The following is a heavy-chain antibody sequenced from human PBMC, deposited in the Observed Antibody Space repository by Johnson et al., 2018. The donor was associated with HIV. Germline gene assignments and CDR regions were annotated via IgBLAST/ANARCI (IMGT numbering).Heavy chain of an antibody. CDR2: IGTAGDT. D-gene: IGHD1-26*01. Sequence: VQLVESGGGVVQPGRSLRLSCAASGFTFSSYGMHWVRQATGKGLEWVSAIGTAGDTYYPGSVKGRFTISRDNAKNSLYLQMNSLRAEDTALYYCARELYAILGAFDIWGQGTMVIVSS. J-gene: IGHJ3*02. CDR3: ARELYAILGAFDI. CDR1: GFTFSSYG. V-gene: IGHV3-13*01.